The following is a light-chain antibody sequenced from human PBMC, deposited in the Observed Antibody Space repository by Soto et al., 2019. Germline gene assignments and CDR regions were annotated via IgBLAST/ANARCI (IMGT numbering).Light chain of an antibody. CDR2: EVS. J-gene: IGKJ1*01. V-gene: IGKV2-30*01. CDR3: MHPLQSWT. CDR1: QSLLFSANGHTY. Sequence: VLVTESPLSQAGTVGQPASISCRCRQSLLFSANGHTYLTWFHQRPGQPPRRLIYEVSNRDSGVPDRFSGSGSGTDFTLKISRVEAEDVGVYYCMHPLQSWTFGQGTKVDI.